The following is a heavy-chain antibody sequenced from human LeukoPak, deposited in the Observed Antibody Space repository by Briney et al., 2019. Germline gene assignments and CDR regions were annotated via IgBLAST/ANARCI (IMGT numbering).Heavy chain of an antibody. CDR2: ISAYNGNT. Sequence: GASVKVSCKASGYTFTSYGISWVRQAPGQGLEWMGWISAYNGNTNYAQKLQGRVTMTTDTSTSTAYMELRSLRSDDTAVYYCASRRCSGGSCYPGYWGQGTLVTVSS. CDR1: GYTFTSYG. J-gene: IGHJ4*02. D-gene: IGHD2-15*01. CDR3: ASRRCSGGSCYPGY. V-gene: IGHV1-18*01.